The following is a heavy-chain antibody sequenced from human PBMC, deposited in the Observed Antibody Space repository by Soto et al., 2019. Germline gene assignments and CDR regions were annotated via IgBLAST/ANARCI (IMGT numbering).Heavy chain of an antibody. J-gene: IGHJ3*02. CDR1: GYTLTNYD. Sequence: EASVKVSCKDSGYTLTNYDINWVRQATGQGLEWVGWMNPNSGSTAFAQKFQGRLTMTRDTSISTAYMELSSLTSEDTAVYYCARGDTQIYCSGGYCYSDAFVIWGQGTKVTVSS. CDR3: ARGDTQIYCSGGYCYSDAFVI. CDR2: MNPNSGST. D-gene: IGHD2-21*02. V-gene: IGHV1-8*02.